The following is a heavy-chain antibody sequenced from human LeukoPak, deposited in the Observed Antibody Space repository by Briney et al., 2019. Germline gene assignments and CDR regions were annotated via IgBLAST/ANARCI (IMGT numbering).Heavy chain of an antibody. CDR3: ANARAVMYRPGDY. Sequence: PGGSLRLSCAASGFTFSSYAMSWVRQAPGKGLEWVSAISGSGGSTYYADSVKGRFTISRDNSKNTLYLQMNSLRAEDTAVYYCANARAVMYRPGDYWGQGTPVTVSS. CDR2: ISGSGGST. V-gene: IGHV3-23*01. CDR1: GFTFSSYA. D-gene: IGHD2-21*01. J-gene: IGHJ4*02.